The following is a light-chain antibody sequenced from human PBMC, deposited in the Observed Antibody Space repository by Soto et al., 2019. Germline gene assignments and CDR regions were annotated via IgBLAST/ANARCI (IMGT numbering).Light chain of an antibody. J-gene: IGKJ2*01. Sequence: EIVLTQSPATLSLSPGERATLSCRASQSVSSYLVWYQQKPGQAPGLLIFDVSNRATGIPARFSGSGSGTDFTLTISSLEPEDFAVYYCQQRSNWPYTFGQGTKLEI. CDR2: DVS. CDR1: QSVSSY. CDR3: QQRSNWPYT. V-gene: IGKV3-11*01.